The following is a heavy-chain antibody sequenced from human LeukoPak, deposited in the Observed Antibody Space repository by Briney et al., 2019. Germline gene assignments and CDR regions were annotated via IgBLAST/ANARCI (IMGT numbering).Heavy chain of an antibody. J-gene: IGHJ4*02. D-gene: IGHD6-19*01. V-gene: IGHV1-2*02. CDR3: ARDSSGWRSDFDY. CDR1: GYTFSDHY. CDR2: INPNTGGT. Sequence: ASVKVSCKASGYTFSDHYAPHYMRWVRQAPGQGLEWMGWINPNTGGTNYAQNFQGRVTMTRDTSLSTVYMELSRLRSDDTAVYYCARDSSGWRSDFDYWGQGTLVTVSS.